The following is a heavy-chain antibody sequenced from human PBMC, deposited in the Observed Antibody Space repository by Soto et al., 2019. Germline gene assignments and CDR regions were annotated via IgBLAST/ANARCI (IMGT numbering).Heavy chain of an antibody. CDR2: IRGFSPYT. CDR3: ARDRGYDAHDYYYNAMDV. Sequence: EVQLVESGGGLVKPGGSLRLSCISSGFTFRTYTMNWVRQAPGKGLEWVSGIRGFSPYTFYAESVKGRFTISRDNAKNSLYLQMTSLRAADTAVYYCARDRGYDAHDYYYNAMDVWGQGTTVTVSS. D-gene: IGHD2-15*01. CDR1: GFTFRTYT. J-gene: IGHJ6*02. V-gene: IGHV3-21*01.